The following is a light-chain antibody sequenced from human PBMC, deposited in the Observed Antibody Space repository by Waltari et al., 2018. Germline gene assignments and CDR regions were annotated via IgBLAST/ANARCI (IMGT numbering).Light chain of an antibody. V-gene: IGKV1-39*01. CDR3: QQSYSTPSVT. CDR2: AAS. CDR1: QSISSY. Sequence: DIQMTQSPSSLSASVGDRVTITCRASQSISSYLNWYQQKPGKAPKLLIYAASSLQSGVPSRFSGSGSGTDFTLNINSLQPEDFATYYCQQSYSTPSVTFGQGTKVEIK. J-gene: IGKJ1*01.